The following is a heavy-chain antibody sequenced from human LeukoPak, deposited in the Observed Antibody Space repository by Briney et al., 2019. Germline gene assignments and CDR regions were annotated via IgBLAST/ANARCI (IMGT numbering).Heavy chain of an antibody. V-gene: IGHV3-23*01. D-gene: IGHD4-11*01. CDR2: LSGSGDRT. CDR3: AAMTSVTTGDY. CDR1: GFTFSSYA. Sequence: GGSLRLSCAASGFTFSSYAVSWVRQAPGKGLQWVSALSGSGDRTYYADSVKGRFTISRDNSKNTLYLQMNSLRAEDTAVYYCAAMTSVTTGDYWGQGTLVTVSS. J-gene: IGHJ4*02.